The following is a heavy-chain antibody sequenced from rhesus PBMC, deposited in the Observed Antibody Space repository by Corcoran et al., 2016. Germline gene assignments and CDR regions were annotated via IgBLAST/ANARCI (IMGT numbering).Heavy chain of an antibody. Sequence: DVQLVESGGGLVKPGGSLRLSCVASGFTFSSYVMHWVRPAPGKGLEWVSVISESGGTIDYADSVRGRFTISRDNAKNSLFLQMNSLRAEDTAVYYGTRDLYSGSWDDAFDFWGQGLRVTVSS. D-gene: IGHD6-25*01. J-gene: IGHJ3*01. CDR1: GFTFSSYV. CDR2: ISESGGTI. V-gene: IGHV3S26*01. CDR3: TRDLYSGSWDDAFDF.